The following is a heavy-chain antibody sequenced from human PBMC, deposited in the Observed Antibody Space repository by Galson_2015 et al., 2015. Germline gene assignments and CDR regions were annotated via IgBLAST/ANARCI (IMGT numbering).Heavy chain of an antibody. CDR2: MKSDGSEK. Sequence: SLRLSCAASGFTFSRFWMSWVRQAPGKGLEWVATMKSDGSEKYYVDSVKGRFTISRDNGKNSLYLQMNSLRAEDTAAYYCTRDDIAAGEDWGQGTLVPVSS. J-gene: IGHJ4*02. D-gene: IGHD6-13*01. CDR1: GFTFSRFW. CDR3: TRDDIAAGED. V-gene: IGHV3-7*01.